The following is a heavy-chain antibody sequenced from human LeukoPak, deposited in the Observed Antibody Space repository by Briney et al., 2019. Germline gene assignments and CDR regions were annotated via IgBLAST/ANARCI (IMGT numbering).Heavy chain of an antibody. J-gene: IGHJ4*02. CDR1: GFTFSSYW. CDR2: INTDGTTT. V-gene: IGHV3-74*01. Sequence: PGGSLRLSCAASGFTFSSYWMHWARQAPGKGLVWVSRINTDGTTTSYADSVKGRFTISRDNAENTLCLQMNSLGAEDTAVYYCARVRQGLYYFDSWGQGTLLTVSS. D-gene: IGHD3-16*02. CDR3: ARVRQGLYYFDS.